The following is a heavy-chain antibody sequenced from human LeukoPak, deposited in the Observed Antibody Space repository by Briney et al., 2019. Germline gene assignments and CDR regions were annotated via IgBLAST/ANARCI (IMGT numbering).Heavy chain of an antibody. Sequence: GRSLRLSCAASGFTFRNYDMHWVRQAPGKGLEWVALISYDGGSKYYADSVKGRLTISRDNSENTLCLRMDSLRAEDTAVYYCAKQSYYDILTDLYPSITFGSAFDVWGQGTMVTVSS. D-gene: IGHD3-9*01. CDR3: AKQSYYDILTDLYPSITFGSAFDV. V-gene: IGHV3-30*18. J-gene: IGHJ3*01. CDR1: GFTFRNYD. CDR2: ISYDGGSK.